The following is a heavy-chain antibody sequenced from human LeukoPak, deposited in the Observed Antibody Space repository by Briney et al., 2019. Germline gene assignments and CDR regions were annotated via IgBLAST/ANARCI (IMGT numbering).Heavy chain of an antibody. V-gene: IGHV3-7*01. CDR2: MKHDGREK. J-gene: IGHJ6*02. Sequence: GGSLRLSCEASGFIFSSYWMSWVRQAPGKGLEWVASMKHDGREKLYVDSVKGRFTISRDNPKNSVYLQMNSRRAEDTAVYYCARKNGRDVWGLGTTVTVSS. CDR1: GFIFSSYW. CDR3: ARKNGRDV.